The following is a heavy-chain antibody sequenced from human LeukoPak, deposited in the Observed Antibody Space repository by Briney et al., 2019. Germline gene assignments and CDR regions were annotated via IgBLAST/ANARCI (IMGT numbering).Heavy chain of an antibody. D-gene: IGHD3-10*01. J-gene: IGHJ4*02. CDR1: GFTFSSYS. CDR3: ARHAWFKHHFDY. V-gene: IGHV3-48*01. Sequence: GGSLRLSCAASGFTFSSYSMNWVRQAPGKGLEWVSAISGSGGSTYYADSVKGRFTISRDNAKNSLYLQMNSLRAEDTAVYYCARHAWFKHHFDYWGQGTLVTVSS. CDR2: ISGSGGST.